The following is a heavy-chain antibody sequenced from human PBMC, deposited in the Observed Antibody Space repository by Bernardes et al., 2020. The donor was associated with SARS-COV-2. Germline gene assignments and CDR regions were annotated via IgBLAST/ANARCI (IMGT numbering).Heavy chain of an antibody. V-gene: IGHV3-21*01. J-gene: IGHJ6*02. D-gene: IGHD2-2*01. Sequence: GGSLRLSCAGSGFTFSSYSMNWVRQAPGKGLEWVSCISRSNTYIYYADSVKGRFTISRDNAKNSLYLQMNSLSAEDTALYYCVRSTIVPAAMWGFYYGMDVWGQGTTVTVSS. CDR3: VRSTIVPAAMWGFYYGMDV. CDR1: GFTFSSYS. CDR2: ISRSNTYI.